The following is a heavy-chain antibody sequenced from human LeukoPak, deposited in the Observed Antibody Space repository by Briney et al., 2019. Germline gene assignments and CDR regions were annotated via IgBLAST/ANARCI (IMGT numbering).Heavy chain of an antibody. CDR3: AREGTVWFGELLHNWFDP. Sequence: ASVTVSCTASGYSFSSYSISWVRQAPGEGLEWMGWINPNSGGTNYAQKFQGRVTMTRDTSISAAYMELSRLRSDDTAVYYCAREGTVWFGELLHNWFDPWGQGTLVTVSS. CDR2: INPNSGGT. CDR1: GYSFSSYS. V-gene: IGHV1-2*02. D-gene: IGHD3-10*01. J-gene: IGHJ5*02.